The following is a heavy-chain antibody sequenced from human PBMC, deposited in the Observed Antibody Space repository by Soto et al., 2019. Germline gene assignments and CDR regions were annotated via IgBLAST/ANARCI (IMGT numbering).Heavy chain of an antibody. CDR2: IYYSGAT. Sequence: SETLSLTCLVSGGSISSSTYYWGWIRQPPGKGLEWIGSIYYSGATYYNPSLRSRITISMDRSKNHFSLKLTSVTAADTAIYYCAPVGIGTTTVDYWGQGXLVTVSS. V-gene: IGHV4-39*02. CDR3: APVGIGTTTVDY. CDR1: GGSISSSTYY. D-gene: IGHD5-12*01. J-gene: IGHJ4*02.